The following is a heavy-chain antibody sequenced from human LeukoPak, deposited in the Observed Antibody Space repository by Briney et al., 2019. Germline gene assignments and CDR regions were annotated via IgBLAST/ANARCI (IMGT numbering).Heavy chain of an antibody. V-gene: IGHV4-34*01. J-gene: IGHJ4*02. D-gene: IGHD2-15*01. CDR3: ARDSVVVAANFDY. CDR2: INHSGST. Sequence: SETLSLTCAVYGGSFSGYYWSWIRQPPGKGLEWIGEINHSGSTNYNPSLKSRVTISVDTSKNQFSLKLSSVTAADTAVYYCARDSVVVAANFDYWGQGTLVAVSS. CDR1: GGSFSGYY.